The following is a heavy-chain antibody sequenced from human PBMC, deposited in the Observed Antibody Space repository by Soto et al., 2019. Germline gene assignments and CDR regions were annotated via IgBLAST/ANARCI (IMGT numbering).Heavy chain of an antibody. J-gene: IGHJ4*02. CDR3: ARDGGIGIDY. D-gene: IGHD3-16*01. V-gene: IGHV3-33*01. CDR1: GYTFTSYG. CDR2: IWYDGSKK. Sequence: QVQLVESGGGVVQPGRSLRLSCVASGYTFTSYGLHWVRQAPGKGLEWVAVIWYDGSKKYYLDSVRGRFTVSKDDSKNTLYLQINSLRAEDKAVYYCARDGGIGIDYWGQGTLVTVSS.